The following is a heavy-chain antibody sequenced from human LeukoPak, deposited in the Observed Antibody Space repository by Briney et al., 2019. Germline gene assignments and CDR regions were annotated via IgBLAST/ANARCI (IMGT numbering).Heavy chain of an antibody. Sequence: ASVKVSCKASGYTFPSYVVHWVRQAPGQRLEWMGWINAGNGNTKYSQKFQGRVTITRDTSASTAYMELSSLRSEDTAVYYCARGSGIFYGMDVWGQGTTVTVSS. V-gene: IGHV1-3*01. CDR2: INAGNGNT. CDR3: ARGSGIFYGMDV. CDR1: GYTFPSYV. D-gene: IGHD2-15*01. J-gene: IGHJ6*02.